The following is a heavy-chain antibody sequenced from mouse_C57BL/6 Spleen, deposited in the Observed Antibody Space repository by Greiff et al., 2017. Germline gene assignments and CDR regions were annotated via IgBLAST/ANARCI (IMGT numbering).Heavy chain of an antibody. CDR1: GYAFSSYW. V-gene: IGHV1-80*01. CDR2: IYPVAGDP. Sequence: VKLQASGAELVKPGASVKISCKASGYAFSSYWMNWVKPRPGTGLEWIGLIYPVAGDPTYNGKYKGKATQTADKSTSTDYMQLSSRTSEDSAVYFCARTGSYYFDYWGKGTTRTVAA. J-gene: IGHJ2*01. D-gene: IGHD4-1*01. CDR3: ARTGSYYFDY.